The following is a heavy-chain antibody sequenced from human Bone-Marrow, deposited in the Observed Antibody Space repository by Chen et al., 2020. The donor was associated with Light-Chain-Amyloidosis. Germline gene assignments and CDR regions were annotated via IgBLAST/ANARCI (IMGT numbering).Heavy chain of an antibody. J-gene: IGHJ6*02. D-gene: IGHD3-3*01. CDR2: INPNSGGT. CDR3: ARVMTEAVFGVVAAGMDV. V-gene: IGHV1-2*02. CDR1: GYTFTGYH. Sequence: QVQLVQSGTEVKKPGASVKVACKASGYTFTGYHLHWVRQAPGQGLEWMGWINPNSGGTNYAQKFQDRVTMTRDRSISTAYMEVSRLRADDTAVYYWARVMTEAVFGVVAAGMDVWGQGTTVTVSS.